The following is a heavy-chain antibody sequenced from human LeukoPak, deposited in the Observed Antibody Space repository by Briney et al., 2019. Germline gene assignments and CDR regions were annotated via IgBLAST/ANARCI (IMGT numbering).Heavy chain of an antibody. CDR1: GFTVSSSY. Sequence: GGSLRLSCAASGFTVSSSYMNWVRQAPGKGLEWVGRIKSEVDGGTTYYAAPVKGRFIISRDDSRNTVSLLMNGLKTEDTGVYYCSDYGDYRWGQGTLVTVSS. CDR2: IKSEVDGGTT. D-gene: IGHD4-17*01. J-gene: IGHJ5*02. CDR3: SDYGDYR. V-gene: IGHV3-15*07.